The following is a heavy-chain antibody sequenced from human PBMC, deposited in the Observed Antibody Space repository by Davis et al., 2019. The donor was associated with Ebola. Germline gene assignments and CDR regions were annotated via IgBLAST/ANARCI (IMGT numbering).Heavy chain of an antibody. CDR2: ISAYNGNT. CDR3: ARDDRYSHSWLGWSL. J-gene: IGHJ4*02. CDR1: GYTFSNFG. Sequence: ASVKVSCKASGYTFSNFGINWVRQAPGQGLEWMGWISAYNGNTNYAQNLQGRVTVTTDTSTSTVYMELSSLRSEDTAVYYCARDDRYSHSWLGWSLWGQGTLVTVSS. V-gene: IGHV1-18*01. D-gene: IGHD2-21*01.